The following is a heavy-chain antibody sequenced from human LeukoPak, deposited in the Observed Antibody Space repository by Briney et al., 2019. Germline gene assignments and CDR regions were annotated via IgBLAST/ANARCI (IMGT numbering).Heavy chain of an antibody. D-gene: IGHD3-9*01. CDR1: GGSFSGYY. J-gene: IGHJ4*02. Sequence: SETLSLTCAVYGGSFSGYYWSWIRQPPGKGLEWIGEINHSGSTNYNPSLKSRVTISVDTSKNQFSLKLSSVTAADTAVYYCARGGLSYDILTGNTDHDTKFDYWGQGTLVTVSS. CDR2: INHSGST. V-gene: IGHV4-34*01. CDR3: ARGGLSYDILTGNTDHDTKFDY.